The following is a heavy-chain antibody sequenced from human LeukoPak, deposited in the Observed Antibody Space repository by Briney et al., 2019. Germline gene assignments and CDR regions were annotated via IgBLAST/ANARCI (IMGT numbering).Heavy chain of an antibody. Sequence: GGSLRLSCAASGFTFTTYWMTWVRQAPGKGLEWLANIRQDGGATYYADSVKGRFTISRDNAKNSLYLQMHSLRADDTAVYYCATSLDTAGGPYWGQGTLSPSPQ. CDR2: IRQDGGAT. J-gene: IGHJ4*02. CDR3: ATSLDTAGGPY. V-gene: IGHV3-7*01. CDR1: GFTFTTYW. D-gene: IGHD5-18*01.